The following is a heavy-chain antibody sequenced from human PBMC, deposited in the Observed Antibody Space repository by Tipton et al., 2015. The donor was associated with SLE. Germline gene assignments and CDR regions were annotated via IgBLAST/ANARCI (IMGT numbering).Heavy chain of an antibody. D-gene: IGHD5-12*01. Sequence: SLRLSCAASGFVFSDFAMSWVRQTPGKGLEWVAAISAAHNAYYPSPVKGQFTISRDNSKNTIHLQMNSLRAEDTAAYYCARGNSGYGNFDYWGQGTLVTVAS. J-gene: IGHJ4*02. CDR3: ARGNSGYGNFDY. V-gene: IGHV3-23*01. CDR1: GFVFSDFA. CDR2: ISAAHNA.